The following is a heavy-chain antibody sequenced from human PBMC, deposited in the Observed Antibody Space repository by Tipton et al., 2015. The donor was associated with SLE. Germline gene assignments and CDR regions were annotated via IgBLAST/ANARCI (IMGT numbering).Heavy chain of an antibody. J-gene: IGHJ4*02. V-gene: IGHV1-69*06. D-gene: IGHD5-18*01. Sequence: QVQLVQSGAEVKKPGASVRLSCRASGYTFTNYYIHWVRQAPGQGLEWMGRIIPIFGTTNYAQKFQGRVTITADKSTSTAYMELSSLRSEDTAVYYCARRGRGYSYGPYYFDYWGQGTLVTVSS. CDR1: GYTFTNYY. CDR2: IIPIFGTT. CDR3: ARRGRGYSYGPYYFDY.